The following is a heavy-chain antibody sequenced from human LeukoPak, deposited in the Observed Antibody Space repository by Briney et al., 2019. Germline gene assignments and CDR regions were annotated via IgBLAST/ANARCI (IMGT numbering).Heavy chain of an antibody. V-gene: IGHV5-51*01. D-gene: IGHD5-12*01. J-gene: IGHJ4*02. CDR1: GYIFTNYW. Sequence: GESLKISYQGSGYIFTNYWIASVRQVPGKGLEWMGIIYPGDSDTRYSPSFQGQVTISADKSISTAYLQWSSLKASDTAMFYCARSGIGTRFDYWGQGTLVTVSS. CDR3: ARSGIGTRFDY. CDR2: IYPGDSDT.